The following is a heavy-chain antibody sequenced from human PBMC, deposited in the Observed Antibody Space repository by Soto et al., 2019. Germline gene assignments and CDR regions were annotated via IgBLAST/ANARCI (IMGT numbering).Heavy chain of an antibody. J-gene: IGHJ6*02. CDR3: ARTTGYYYSGMDV. Sequence: ASVKVSCKASGYTFTIYGINWVRQAPGQGLEWMGWISAYNGNTNYAQKLQGRVTMTTDTSTSTAYMELASLRSDDTALYYCARTTGYYYSGMDVWGQGTTVTVSS. CDR1: GYTFTIYG. D-gene: IGHD1-1*01. CDR2: ISAYNGNT. V-gene: IGHV1-18*01.